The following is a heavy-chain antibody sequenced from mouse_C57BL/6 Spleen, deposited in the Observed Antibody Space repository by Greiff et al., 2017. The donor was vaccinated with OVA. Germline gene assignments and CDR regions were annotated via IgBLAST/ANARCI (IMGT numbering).Heavy chain of an antibody. D-gene: IGHD1-1*01. J-gene: IGHJ3*01. CDR2: IDPSDSET. CDR3: AREETTVGRFAY. V-gene: IGHV1-52*01. Sequence: VQLQQPGAELVRPGSSVKLSCKASGYTFTSYWMHWVKQRPIQGLEWIGNIDPSDSETHYNQKFKDKATLTVDKSSSTAYMQLSSLTSEDSAVYYCAREETTVGRFAYWGQGTLVTVSA. CDR1: GYTFTSYW.